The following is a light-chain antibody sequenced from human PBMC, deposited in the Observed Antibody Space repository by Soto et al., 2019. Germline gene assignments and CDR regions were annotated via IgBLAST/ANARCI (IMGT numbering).Light chain of an antibody. CDR2: GAS. Sequence: LPRSRDALSFSPAQRASISSRASQSVSSYLAWYQQKPGQAPRLLIYGASNRATGIPDRFSGSGSGADFTLTISRLEPYDSAVYFCQQYNNWPPTFGPGTKVDI. J-gene: IGKJ3*01. CDR3: QQYNNWPPT. CDR1: QSVSSY. V-gene: IGKV3-11*01.